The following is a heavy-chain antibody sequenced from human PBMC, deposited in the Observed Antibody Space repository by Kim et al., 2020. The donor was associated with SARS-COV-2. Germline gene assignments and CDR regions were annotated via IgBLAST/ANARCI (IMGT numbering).Heavy chain of an antibody. J-gene: IGHJ4*02. V-gene: IGHV3-23*01. Sequence: GIPNYTDSVQGRFTISRDNSKNTLYLQMNNLRPEDTAVYYCAKGHVACWGQGTQVTVSS. CDR2: GIP. CDR3: AKGHVAC. D-gene: IGHD5-12*01.